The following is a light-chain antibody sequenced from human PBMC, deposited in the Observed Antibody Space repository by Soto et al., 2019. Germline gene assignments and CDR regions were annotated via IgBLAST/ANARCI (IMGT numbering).Light chain of an antibody. CDR2: HSP. CDR3: KHNNSYVT. Sequence: DIQMTQSPSTLPASVGDRVTITGRARQSIDRWLSCYQQRPGKAPKILIYHSPSLENVVPSRFSDSGSGTGFARTISSLQPDDFAPSYCKHNNSYVTLGQGTKV. V-gene: IGKV1-5*01. J-gene: IGKJ1*01. CDR1: QSIDRW.